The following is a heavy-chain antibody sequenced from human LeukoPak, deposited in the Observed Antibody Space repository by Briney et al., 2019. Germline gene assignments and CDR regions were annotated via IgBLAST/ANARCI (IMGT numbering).Heavy chain of an antibody. CDR1: GFTFTSYT. Sequence: GGSLRLSCAASGFTFTSYTIHWVRQAPGKGLEWVAVIWYDGSNKYYADSVKGRFTISRDNSKNTLYLQMNSLRAEDTAVYYCARDRIAAAGNFLAYWGQGTLVTVSS. CDR2: IWYDGSNK. J-gene: IGHJ4*02. V-gene: IGHV3-33*08. CDR3: ARDRIAAAGNFLAY. D-gene: IGHD6-13*01.